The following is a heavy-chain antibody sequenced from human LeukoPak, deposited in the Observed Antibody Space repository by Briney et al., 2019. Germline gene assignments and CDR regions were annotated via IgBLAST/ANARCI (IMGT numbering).Heavy chain of an antibody. CDR3: ARDWGIVVVPAAIGYFDY. CDR1: GFTFSSYS. J-gene: IGHJ4*02. Sequence: GGSLRLSCAASGFTFSSYSMNWVRQAPGKGLEWVSYISSSSSTIYYADSVKGRFTISRDNAKNSLYLQMNSLRAEDTAVYYCARDWGIVVVPAAIGYFDYWGQGTLVTVSS. CDR2: ISSSSSTI. V-gene: IGHV3-48*04. D-gene: IGHD2-2*01.